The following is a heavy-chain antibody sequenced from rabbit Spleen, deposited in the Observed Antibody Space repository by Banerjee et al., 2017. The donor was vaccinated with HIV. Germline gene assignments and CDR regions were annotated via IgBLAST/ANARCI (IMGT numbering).Heavy chain of an antibody. CDR2: IYAGNNGGT. CDR1: GVSFSGVFW. J-gene: IGHJ4*01. Sequence: QEQLVESGGGLVQPEGSLTLTCIASGVSFSGVFWMCWVRQAPGKGLEWIACIYAGNNGGTYYASWAKGRFTISKTSSTTVTLQMTSLTVADTATYFCARNGGMLDYNLWGQGTLVTVS. CDR3: ARNGGMLDYNL. D-gene: IGHD6-1*01. V-gene: IGHV1S45*01.